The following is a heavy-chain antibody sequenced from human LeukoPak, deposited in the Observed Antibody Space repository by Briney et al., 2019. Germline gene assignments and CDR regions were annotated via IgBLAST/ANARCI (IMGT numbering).Heavy chain of an antibody. J-gene: IGHJ3*02. Sequence: GGSLRLSCAASGFTVSSNYMSWVRQAPGKGLEWVSVIYSGGSTYHADSVKGRFTSSSDNSKNTLYLQMNSLRDEDTAVYYFARIVAGGAFDIWGQGTMVTVSS. CDR3: ARIVAGGAFDI. V-gene: IGHV3-66*01. CDR2: IYSGGST. CDR1: GFTVSSNY. D-gene: IGHD1-26*01.